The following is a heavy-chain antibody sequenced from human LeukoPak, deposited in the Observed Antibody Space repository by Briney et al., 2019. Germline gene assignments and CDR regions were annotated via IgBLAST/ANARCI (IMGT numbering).Heavy chain of an antibody. V-gene: IGHV3-48*04. Sequence: PGGSLRLSCAASGFTFSSYSMNWVRQAPGKGLEWVSYISSSSSTIYYADSVKGRFTISRDNAKNSLYLQMNSLRAEDTAVYYCASWSGSSWYDYWGQGTLVTVSS. J-gene: IGHJ4*02. CDR1: GFTFSSYS. CDR2: ISSSSSTI. CDR3: ASWSGSSWYDY. D-gene: IGHD6-13*01.